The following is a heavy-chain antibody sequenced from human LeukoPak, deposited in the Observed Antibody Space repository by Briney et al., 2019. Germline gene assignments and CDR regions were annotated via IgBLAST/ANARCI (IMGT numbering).Heavy chain of an antibody. CDR3: ASSTQLWPNWFDP. CDR2: INHSGST. V-gene: IGHV4-34*01. Sequence: SETLSLTCAVYGGSFSGYYWSWIRQPPGKGLEWIGEINHSGSTNYNPSLKSRVTISVDTSKNQFSLKLSSVTAADTAVYYCASSTQLWPNWFDPWGQGTLVTVSS. D-gene: IGHD3-10*01. CDR1: GGSFSGYY. J-gene: IGHJ5*02.